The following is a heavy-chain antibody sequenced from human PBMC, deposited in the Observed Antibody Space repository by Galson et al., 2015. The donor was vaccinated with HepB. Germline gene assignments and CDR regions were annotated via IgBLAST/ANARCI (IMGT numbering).Heavy chain of an antibody. CDR3: ARLDIPSIVVVTATTFDY. CDR2: IYPGDSDT. Sequence: QSGAEVKKPGESLKISCKGSGYSFTSYWIGWVRQMPGKGLEWMGIIYPGDSDTRYSPSFQGQVTISADKSISTAYLQWSSLKASDAAMYYCARLDIPSIVVVTATTFDYWGQGTLVTVSS. J-gene: IGHJ4*02. V-gene: IGHV5-51*03. D-gene: IGHD2-21*02. CDR1: GYSFTSYW.